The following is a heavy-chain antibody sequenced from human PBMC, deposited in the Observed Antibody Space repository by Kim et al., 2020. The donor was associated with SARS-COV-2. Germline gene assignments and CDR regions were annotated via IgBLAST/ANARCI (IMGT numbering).Heavy chain of an antibody. CDR2: ISYDGSNK. Sequence: GGSLRLSCAASGFTFSSYAMHWVRQAPGKGLEWVAVISYDGSNKYYADSVKGRFTISRDNSKNTLYLQMNSLRAEDTAVYYCARHGRMATITRPLYFDYWGQGTLVTVSS. CDR1: GFTFSSYA. CDR3: ARHGRMATITRPLYFDY. D-gene: IGHD5-12*01. J-gene: IGHJ4*02. V-gene: IGHV3-30*04.